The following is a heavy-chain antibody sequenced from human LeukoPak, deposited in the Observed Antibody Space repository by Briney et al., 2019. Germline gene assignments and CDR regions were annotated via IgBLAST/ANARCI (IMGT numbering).Heavy chain of an antibody. V-gene: IGHV3-21*01. CDR1: GFTFSTYW. Sequence: GGSLRLSCAASGFTFSTYWIHWVRQAPGKGLEWVSSISSSSSYIYYADSVKGRFTISRDNAKNSLYLQMNSLRAEDTAVYYCARTSSTSCHSCFDYWGQGTLVTVSS. J-gene: IGHJ4*02. D-gene: IGHD2-2*01. CDR3: ARTSSTSCHSCFDY. CDR2: ISSSSSYI.